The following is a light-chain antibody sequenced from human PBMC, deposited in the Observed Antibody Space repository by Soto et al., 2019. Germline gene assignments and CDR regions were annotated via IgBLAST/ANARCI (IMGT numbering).Light chain of an antibody. CDR3: QQYNNWPPLMCT. V-gene: IGKV3-15*01. CDR2: GAS. Sequence: EIVMMQSPVTLSVSPGERAILSCRASQSVSSNLAWYQQKPGQAPRLLIYGASTRATGIPARFSGSGSGTEFTLTINSLQSEDFAVYYCQQYNNWPPLMCTFGQGTKLEI. CDR1: QSVSSN. J-gene: IGKJ2*02.